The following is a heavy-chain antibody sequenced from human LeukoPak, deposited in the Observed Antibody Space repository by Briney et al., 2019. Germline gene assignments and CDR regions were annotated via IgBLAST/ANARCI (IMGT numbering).Heavy chain of an antibody. CDR1: GFTFSSCA. J-gene: IGHJ4*02. CDR3: AKGPAPNSFGTFGY. CDR2: ISGSGGNT. Sequence: PGGSLRLSCAASGFTFSSCAMSWVRQAPGKGLEWVSSISGSGGNTYYADSVKGRFTISRDNSKNTLFLQMNSLRGGDPAVYYCAKGPAPNSFGTFGYWGQGTLVTVSS. V-gene: IGHV3-23*01. D-gene: IGHD5-18*01.